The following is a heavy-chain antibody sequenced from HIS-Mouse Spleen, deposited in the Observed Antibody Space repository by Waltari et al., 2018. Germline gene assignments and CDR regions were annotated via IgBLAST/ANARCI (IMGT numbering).Heavy chain of an antibody. Sequence: EVQLLEYGGGLVQPGGSLRLSCAASGFTFSSYAMSWVGQVPGKGLEWVSAISGSGGSTYYADSVKGRFTISRDNSKNTLYLQMNSLRAEDTAVYYCAKQDLGIRKNYFDYWGQGTLVTVSS. V-gene: IGHV3-23*01. J-gene: IGHJ4*02. CDR3: AKQDLGIRKNYFDY. D-gene: IGHD7-27*01. CDR1: GFTFSSYA. CDR2: ISGSGGST.